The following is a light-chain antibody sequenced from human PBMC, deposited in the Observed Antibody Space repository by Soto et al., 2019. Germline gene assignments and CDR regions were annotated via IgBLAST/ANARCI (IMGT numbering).Light chain of an antibody. J-gene: IGLJ2*01. Sequence: QSALTQPASVSGSPGQSITISCTGTSSDVGGYNYVSWYQQHPGKAPKLMIYDVSSRPSGVSSRFSGSKSGNTASLTISGLQAEDEADYYCTSYTSTTPVFGGGTKLTVL. CDR1: SSDVGGYNY. CDR2: DVS. CDR3: TSYTSTTPV. V-gene: IGLV2-14*01.